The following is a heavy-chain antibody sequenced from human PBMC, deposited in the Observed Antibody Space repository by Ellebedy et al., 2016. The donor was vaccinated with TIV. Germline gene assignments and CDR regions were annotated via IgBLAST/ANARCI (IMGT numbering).Heavy chain of an antibody. CDR2: IYYSGST. Sequence: SETLSLTXTVSGGSISSSSYYWSWIRQPPGKGLEWIGYIYYSGSTYYNPSLKSRVTISVDTSKNQFSLKLSSVTAADTAVYYCASTWELRVRYWGQGTLVTVSS. CDR3: ASTWELRVRY. V-gene: IGHV4-30-4*01. D-gene: IGHD1-26*01. J-gene: IGHJ4*02. CDR1: GGSISSSSYY.